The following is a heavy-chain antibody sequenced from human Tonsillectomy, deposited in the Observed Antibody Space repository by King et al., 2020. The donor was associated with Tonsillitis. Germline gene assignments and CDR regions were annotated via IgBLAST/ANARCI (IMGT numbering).Heavy chain of an antibody. V-gene: IGHV4-59*01. CDR3: ARVDWEESGYYTRYFQH. CDR1: GGSISSYY. J-gene: IGHJ1*01. D-gene: IGHD3-22*01. Sequence: QLQESGPGLVKPSETLSLTCTVSGGSISSYYWSWIRQPPGKGLEWIGYIYYSGSTNYNPSLKSRVTISVDTSKNQFSLKLSSVTAADTAVYYCARVDWEESGYYTRYFQHWGQGTLVTVSS. CDR2: IYYSGST.